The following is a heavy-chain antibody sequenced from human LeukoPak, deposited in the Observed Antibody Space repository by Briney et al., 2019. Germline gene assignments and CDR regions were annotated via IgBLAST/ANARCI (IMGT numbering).Heavy chain of an antibody. CDR2: INSDGSTT. D-gene: IGHD6-6*01. CDR3: AREVSSSAGMNY. CDR1: GFTFSSYW. Sequence: GGSLRLSCAASGFTFSSYWMHWVRQAPGKGLVWVSRINSDGSTTSYADSVKGRFTISRDNAENTLYLQMNSLRAEDTAVYYCAREVSSSAGMNYWGQGTLVTVSS. J-gene: IGHJ4*02. V-gene: IGHV3-74*01.